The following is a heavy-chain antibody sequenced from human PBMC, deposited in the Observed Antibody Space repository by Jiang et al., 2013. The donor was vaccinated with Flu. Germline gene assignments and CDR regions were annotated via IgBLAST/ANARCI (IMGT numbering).Heavy chain of an antibody. CDR2: IYHSGST. CDR3: ARGNCSSTSCYTPNWFDP. D-gene: IGHD2-2*02. CDR1: GGSISSSNW. Sequence: GSGLVKPSGTLSLTCAVSGGSISSSNWWSWVRQPPGKGLEWIGEIYHSGSTNYNPSLKSRVTISVDKSKNQFSLKLSSVTAADTAVYYCARGNCSSTSCYTPNWFDPWGQGTLVTVSS. J-gene: IGHJ5*02. V-gene: IGHV4-4*02.